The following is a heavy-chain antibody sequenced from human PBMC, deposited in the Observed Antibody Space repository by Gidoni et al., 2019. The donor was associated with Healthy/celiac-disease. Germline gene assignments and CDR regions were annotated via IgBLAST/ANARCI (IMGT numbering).Heavy chain of an antibody. CDR3: AGGLITIFGSVVYYYGMDV. CDR1: GFTFSSYS. Sequence: EVQLVESGGGLVKPGGSLRLSCAASGFTFSSYSMNWVRQAPGKGLEWVSSISSSSSYIYYADSVKGRFTISRDNAKNSLYLQMNSLRAEDTAVYYCAGGLITIFGSVVYYYGMDVWGQGTTVTVSS. D-gene: IGHD3-3*01. CDR2: ISSSSSYI. J-gene: IGHJ6*02. V-gene: IGHV3-21*01.